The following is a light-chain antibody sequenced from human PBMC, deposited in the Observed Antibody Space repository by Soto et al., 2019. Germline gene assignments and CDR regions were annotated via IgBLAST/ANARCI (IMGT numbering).Light chain of an antibody. J-gene: IGKJ1*01. CDR2: AAS. V-gene: IGKV1-39*01. CDR3: QLSDSTWT. CDR1: QNIRSY. Sequence: DIQMTHSPSFLSASIGDRVTITCRASQNIRSYLNWYQQKPGKAPKLLIHAASSLQSGVPSRFSGSGSGTDFTLTISSLQPEDFAAYYCQLSDSTWTFGQGTKVDIK.